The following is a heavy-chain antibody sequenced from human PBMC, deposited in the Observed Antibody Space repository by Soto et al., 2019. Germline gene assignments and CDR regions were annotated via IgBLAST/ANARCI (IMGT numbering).Heavy chain of an antibody. D-gene: IGHD2-2*02. CDR3: ASWLKGPNTGNYYYGMDV. Sequence: QVQLVQSGAEVKKPGSSVKVSCKASGGAFSDYAFSWVRQAPGQGLEWLGGIMPIFRAPDYAQKFQGRVTITADEFKRTAYMEMNCLRSEDTAVYYCASWLKGPNTGNYYYGMDVWGQGTTVTV. CDR1: GGAFSDYA. V-gene: IGHV1-69*12. CDR2: IMPIFRAP. J-gene: IGHJ6*02.